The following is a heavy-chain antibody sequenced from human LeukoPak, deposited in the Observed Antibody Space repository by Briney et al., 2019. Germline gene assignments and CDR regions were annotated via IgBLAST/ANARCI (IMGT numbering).Heavy chain of an antibody. CDR2: IWYDGSNK. J-gene: IGHJ4*02. V-gene: IGHV3-33*06. CDR1: GFTFSSYG. Sequence: GGSLRLSCAASGFTFSSYGMHGVRQAPGKGLEWVAVIWYDGSNKYYADSVKGRFTISRDNSKNTLYLQMKSLRAEDTAVYYCAKSSSTSWNFDYWGQGTLVTVSS. CDR3: AKSSSTSWNFDY. D-gene: IGHD2-2*01.